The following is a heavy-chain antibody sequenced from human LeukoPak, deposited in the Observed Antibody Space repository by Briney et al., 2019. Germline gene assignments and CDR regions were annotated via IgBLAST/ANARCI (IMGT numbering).Heavy chain of an antibody. J-gene: IGHJ4*02. Sequence: ASVKVSCKAFGYTFTSYGISWVRQAPGQGLEWMGWISAYNGNTNYAQKLQGRVTMTTDTSTSTAYMELRSLRSDDTAVYYCARFTVPSDNLTGYYIFDYWGQGTLVTVSS. CDR2: ISAYNGNT. CDR3: ARFTVPSDNLTGYYIFDY. CDR1: GYTFTSYG. D-gene: IGHD3-9*01. V-gene: IGHV1-18*01.